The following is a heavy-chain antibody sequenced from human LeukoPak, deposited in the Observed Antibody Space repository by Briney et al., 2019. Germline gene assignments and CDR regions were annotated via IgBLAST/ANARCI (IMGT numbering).Heavy chain of an antibody. CDR2: ISDSGGST. J-gene: IGHJ4*02. CDR3: AKGFVGGAPDY. V-gene: IGHV3-23*01. Sequence: GGSLRLSCAASGFTFDTYAMSWVRQAPGKGLEWVSAISDSGGSTYYADSVKGRFTISRDNSKNTLYLQMNSLRTEDTALYYCAKGFVGGAPDYWGQGTLVTVSS. CDR1: GFTFDTYA. D-gene: IGHD1-26*01.